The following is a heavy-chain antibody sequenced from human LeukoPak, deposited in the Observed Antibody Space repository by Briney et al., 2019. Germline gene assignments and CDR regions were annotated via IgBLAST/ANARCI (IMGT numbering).Heavy chain of an antibody. Sequence: GGSLRLSCAASGLTFSNFPMHWVRQAPGRGLEWVALIQDDGATTNYVDSVRGRFTISRDNSKSTVYLQMNSLKPDDTAVYYCATQSITLVVVISPFDYWGQGTLVTVSS. CDR2: IQDDGATT. CDR3: ATQSITLVVVISPFDY. J-gene: IGHJ4*02. V-gene: IGHV3-30*02. CDR1: GLTFSNFP. D-gene: IGHD3-22*01.